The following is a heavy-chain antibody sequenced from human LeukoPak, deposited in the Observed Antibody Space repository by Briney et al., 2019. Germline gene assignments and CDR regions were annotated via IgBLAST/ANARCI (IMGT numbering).Heavy chain of an antibody. D-gene: IGHD4-17*01. Sequence: ETLSLTCTVSGGSISSSSYYWGWIRQPPGKGLEWVAAFSGSADRTYYADSVKGRFTISRDNSKNTLYLQMNSLRAEDTAVYYCAKKYGDYRAFDYWGQGTLVTVSS. J-gene: IGHJ4*02. V-gene: IGHV3-23*01. CDR2: FSGSADRT. CDR3: AKKYGDYRAFDY. CDR1: GGSISSSSYY.